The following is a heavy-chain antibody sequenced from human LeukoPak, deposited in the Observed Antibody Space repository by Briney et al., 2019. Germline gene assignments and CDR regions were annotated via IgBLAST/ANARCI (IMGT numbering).Heavy chain of an antibody. J-gene: IGHJ4*02. D-gene: IGHD3-9*01. V-gene: IGHV3-23*01. CDR3: AKDGGRYFDWLFPNYYFDY. Sequence: GGSLRLSCAASGFTFSSYAMSWVGQAPGKGLEWVSYIRSSSSTIYYADSVKGRFTISRDNPKNTLYLQMNSLRAEDTAVYYCAKDGGRYFDWLFPNYYFDYWGQGTLVTVSS. CDR1: GFTFSSYA. CDR2: IRSSSSTI.